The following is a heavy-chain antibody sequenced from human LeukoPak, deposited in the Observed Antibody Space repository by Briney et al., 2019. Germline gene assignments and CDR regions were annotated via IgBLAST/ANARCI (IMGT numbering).Heavy chain of an antibody. J-gene: IGHJ6*03. Sequence: SETLFLTCTVSGGSISSYYWSWIRQPPGKGLEWIGYIYYSGSTNYKPSLKSRVTISVDTSKNQFSLKLSSVTAAGTAVYYCARGKSVMVRGVISRHYYYYMDVWGKGTTVTVSS. CDR3: ARGKSVMVRGVISRHYYYYMDV. CDR1: GGSISSYY. D-gene: IGHD3-10*01. V-gene: IGHV4-59*12. CDR2: IYYSGST.